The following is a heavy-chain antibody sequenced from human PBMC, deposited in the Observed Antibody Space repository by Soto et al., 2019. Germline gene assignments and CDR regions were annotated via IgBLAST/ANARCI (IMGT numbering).Heavy chain of an antibody. CDR3: SLGGGLLSSGWYNYYFGC. V-gene: IGHV3-23*01. J-gene: IGHJ4*02. D-gene: IGHD6-19*01. CDR1: DFALNNLA. Sequence: GGSLRLSCEASDFALNNLAMTCVRQSPVKGLEWVSSFPDCESDPSYADSFKGRFTISRDNSRKTRYLQMNNLRADAKAIYCCSLGGGLLSSGWYNYYFGCWRQGAMVTVSS. CDR2: FPDCESDP.